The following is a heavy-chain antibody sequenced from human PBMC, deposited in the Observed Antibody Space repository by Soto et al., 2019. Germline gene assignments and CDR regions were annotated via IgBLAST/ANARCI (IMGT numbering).Heavy chain of an antibody. CDR1: GFTVSGSY. CDR3: CGTIGDPFLSYGMDV. Sequence: EVQLVESGGELTQPGGSLRLSCVASGFTVSGSYMTWVRQAPGKGLEWVSVMYSAGDTYYADSVKGRFTVSKDITENMFYLQMTSLRAEDTATYYCCGTIGDPFLSYGMDVWGHGTTVTVSS. CDR2: MYSAGDT. V-gene: IGHV3-53*01. J-gene: IGHJ6*02. D-gene: IGHD3-10*01.